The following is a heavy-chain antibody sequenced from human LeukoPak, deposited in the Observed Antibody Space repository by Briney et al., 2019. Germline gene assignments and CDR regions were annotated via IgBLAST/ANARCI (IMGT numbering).Heavy chain of an antibody. Sequence: PGGSLRLSCAASGFTFSSYGMHWVRQAPGKGLEWVAVIWYDGSNKYYADSVKGRFTISRDNSKNTLYLQMNSLRAEDTAVYYCARGGYDILTGYYLNYFDYWGQGTLVTVSS. CDR1: GFTFSSYG. CDR2: IWYDGSNK. D-gene: IGHD3-9*01. J-gene: IGHJ4*02. CDR3: ARGGYDILTGYYLNYFDY. V-gene: IGHV3-33*01.